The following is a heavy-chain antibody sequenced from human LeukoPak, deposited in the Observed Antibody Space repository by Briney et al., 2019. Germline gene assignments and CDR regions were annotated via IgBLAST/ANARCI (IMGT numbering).Heavy chain of an antibody. V-gene: IGHV3-53*05. Sequence: GGSLRLSCAASGFTVSSNYMSWVRQAPGKGLEWVSVIYSGGSTYYADSVKGRFTISRDNSKNTLYLQMNSLRAEDTAVYYCAKDSKNYYDSSGYPPYFDYWGQGTLVTVSS. CDR3: AKDSKNYYDSSGYPPYFDY. CDR2: IYSGGST. J-gene: IGHJ4*02. CDR1: GFTVSSNY. D-gene: IGHD3-22*01.